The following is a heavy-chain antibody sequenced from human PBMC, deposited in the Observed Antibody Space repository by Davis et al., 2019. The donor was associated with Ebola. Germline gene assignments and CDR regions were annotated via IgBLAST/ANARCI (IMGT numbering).Heavy chain of an antibody. Sequence: SVPVSCQPSGYTFTSYGLVWVRQAPGLGLEWMGWISGFNTNTNFAQKFQGRVTVSKDTSTNTAYMDLRSLTSDDTAIYYCARAPNYDVLTGTSSYYFDYWGQGTLVTVSS. V-gene: IGHV1-18*04. CDR1: GYTFTSYG. D-gene: IGHD3-9*01. J-gene: IGHJ4*02. CDR3: ARAPNYDVLTGTSSYYFDY. CDR2: ISGFNTNT.